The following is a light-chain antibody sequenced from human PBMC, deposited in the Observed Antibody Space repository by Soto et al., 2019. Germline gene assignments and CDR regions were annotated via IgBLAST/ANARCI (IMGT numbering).Light chain of an antibody. CDR3: QQYGSSGT. J-gene: IGKJ1*01. V-gene: IGKV3-20*01. CDR2: GAS. CDR1: QSVSNNY. Sequence: LVLTQSPGPLSLSPGERATLSCRASQSVSNNYLAWYQQKPGQAPRLLIYGASNRATGIPDRFSGSGSGTDFTLTISRLEPEDFAVYYCQQYGSSGTFGQGTKVDIK.